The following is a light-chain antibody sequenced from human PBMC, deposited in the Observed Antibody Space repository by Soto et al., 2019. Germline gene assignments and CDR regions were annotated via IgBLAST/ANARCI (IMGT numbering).Light chain of an antibody. CDR2: EVS. CDR3: RSYTTSRAYV. Sequence: QSALTQPASVSGSPGQSITISCTGTSSDVGAYNYVSWYQQQSGKAPKLMIHEVSNRPSGVSNRFSGSKSGNTASLTISGIQAEDEADYYCRSYTTSRAYVFGRGTKVTVL. J-gene: IGLJ1*01. CDR1: SSDVGAYNY. V-gene: IGLV2-14*01.